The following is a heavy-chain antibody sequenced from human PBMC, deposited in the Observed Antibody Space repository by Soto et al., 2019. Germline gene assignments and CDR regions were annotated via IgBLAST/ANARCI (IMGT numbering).Heavy chain of an antibody. CDR1: GFTFNTFG. CDR3: ARGGGSWAEYFQH. CDR2: TWYDGSKK. V-gene: IGHV3-33*01. J-gene: IGHJ1*01. Sequence: QVQLVESGGGVVQPGRSLRLSCAASGFTFNTFGMHWVRQAPGKGLEWVAVTWYDGSKKYYADSVKGRFTISRDNSKNSRYLQMNGLRAEDTAVYYCARGGGSWAEYFQHWGQGTLVTVSS. D-gene: IGHD2-15*01.